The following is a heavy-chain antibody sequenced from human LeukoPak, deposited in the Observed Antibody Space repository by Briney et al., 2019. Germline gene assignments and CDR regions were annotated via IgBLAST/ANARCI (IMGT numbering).Heavy chain of an antibody. D-gene: IGHD2/OR15-2a*01. Sequence: SETLSLTCTVSGGSISSSSYYWGWIRQPPGKGLEWIGRIYTSGSTNYNPSLKSRVTISVDTSKDQFSLKLSSVTAADTAVYYCATSTPYYYYYMDVWGKGTTVTVSS. CDR2: IYTSGST. CDR3: ATSTPYYYYYMDV. CDR1: GGSISSSSYY. V-gene: IGHV4-61*02. J-gene: IGHJ6*03.